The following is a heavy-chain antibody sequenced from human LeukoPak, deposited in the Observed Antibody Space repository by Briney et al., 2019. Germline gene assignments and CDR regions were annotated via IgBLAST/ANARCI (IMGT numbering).Heavy chain of an antibody. V-gene: IGHV4-34*01. Sequence: PSETLSLTCAVYGGSFSGYYWSWIRQPPGKGLEWIGEINHSGSTNYNPSLKSRVTISVDTSKNQFSLKLSSVTAADTAVYYCARLLTIFGIGYYMDVWGKGTTVTVSS. J-gene: IGHJ6*03. CDR3: ARLLTIFGIGYYMDV. D-gene: IGHD3-3*01. CDR2: INHSGST. CDR1: GGSFSGYY.